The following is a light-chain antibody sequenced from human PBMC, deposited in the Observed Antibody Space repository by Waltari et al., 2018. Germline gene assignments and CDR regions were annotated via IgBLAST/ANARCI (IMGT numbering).Light chain of an antibody. CDR1: QSISTC. V-gene: IGKV1-5*03. J-gene: IGKJ1*01. CDR2: KAS. CDR3: QQYNTYPRT. Sequence: DFQVTQSPSTLSASVGDRVAIICRASQSISTCLAWYQQKPGKAPTLLIYKASTVERGVPSRFSGGAAGTEFTHTISSLQPDDFATYYCQQYNTYPRTFGQGTKVEIK.